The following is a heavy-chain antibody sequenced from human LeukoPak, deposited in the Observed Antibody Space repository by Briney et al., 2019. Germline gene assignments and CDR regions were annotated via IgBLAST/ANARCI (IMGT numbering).Heavy chain of an antibody. CDR1: GGSISSYY. D-gene: IGHD1-26*01. Sequence: SETLSLTCTVPGGSISSYYWSWIRQPPGKGLEWIGYIYYSGSTNYNPSLKSRVTISVDTSKNQFSLKLSSVTAADTAVYYCARDLGSYYDGIAFDIWGQGTMVTVSS. CDR2: IYYSGST. V-gene: IGHV4-59*01. J-gene: IGHJ3*02. CDR3: ARDLGSYYDGIAFDI.